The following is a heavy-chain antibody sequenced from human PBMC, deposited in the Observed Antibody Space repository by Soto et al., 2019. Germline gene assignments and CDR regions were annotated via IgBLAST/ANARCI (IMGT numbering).Heavy chain of an antibody. CDR2: SNQSGSP. V-gene: IGHV4-4*02. CDR3: AGLGMVAAHREFDP. CDR1: SGTISSSNW. D-gene: IGHD2-15*01. Sequence: QVQLQESGPGLVKPSGTLSLTCAVSSGTISSSNWWTWVRQPPGKGLEWIGESNQSGSPTYNPSLRSRVTISVDKSKSQFFLKLSSVTAADTAIYYCAGLGMVAAHREFDPWGQGTLVTVSS. J-gene: IGHJ5*02.